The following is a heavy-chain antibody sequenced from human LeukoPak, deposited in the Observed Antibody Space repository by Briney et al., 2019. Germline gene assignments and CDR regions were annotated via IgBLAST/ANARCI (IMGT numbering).Heavy chain of an antibody. CDR2: IYPSGTS. D-gene: IGHD3-22*01. J-gene: IGHJ4*02. Sequence: SETLSLTCSVSGASISNYHWSWLRQPAGKGLEWIGRIYPSGTSNANPSLKSRVTMSLDTSKNQLSLKLTSVTAADTAVYYCAREESSGYYFPFDYWGQGTLVTVAS. V-gene: IGHV4-4*07. CDR3: AREESSGYYFPFDY. CDR1: GASISNYH.